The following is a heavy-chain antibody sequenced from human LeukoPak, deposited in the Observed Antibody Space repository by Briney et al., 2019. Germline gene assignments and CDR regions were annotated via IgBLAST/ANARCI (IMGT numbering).Heavy chain of an antibody. Sequence: GGSLRLSCAASGFTVSSSHMTWVRQTPGKGLEWVSVTYSGGNTDFADSVKGRFTISRDNSKNTLYLQMSSLRVEDTAIYYCARGRDYFPIDYWGQGTFVIVSS. CDR2: TYSGGNT. V-gene: IGHV3-53*01. J-gene: IGHJ4*02. D-gene: IGHD2/OR15-2a*01. CDR3: ARGRDYFPIDY. CDR1: GFTVSSSH.